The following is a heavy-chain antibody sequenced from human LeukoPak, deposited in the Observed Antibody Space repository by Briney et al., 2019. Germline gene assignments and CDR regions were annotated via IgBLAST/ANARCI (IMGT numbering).Heavy chain of an antibody. Sequence: ASAKVSCKAFGYTFTGNNIYWVRQAPGQGLEWMGWINPNGGPIYAQKFQGRVTMTRDTSITTAYMEMSGLISGDTAMYFCARGVGSSWLDPWGQGTLVTVSS. D-gene: IGHD1-26*01. J-gene: IGHJ5*02. CDR2: INPNGGP. CDR3: ARGVGSSWLDP. V-gene: IGHV1-2*02. CDR1: GYTFTGNN.